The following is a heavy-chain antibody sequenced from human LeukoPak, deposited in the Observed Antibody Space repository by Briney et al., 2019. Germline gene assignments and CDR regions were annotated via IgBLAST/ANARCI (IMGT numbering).Heavy chain of an antibody. CDR1: AFTFSSYS. J-gene: IGHJ4*02. D-gene: IGHD4-17*01. V-gene: IGHV3-21*01. Sequence: GGSLRLSCAASAFTFSSYSMNWVRQAPGKGLEWVSIISSSSNDIQYADSVKGRFTISRDNTKNSLYLQMNSLRDEDTAVYYCARGATTDTRHLDYWGQGTLVTVSP. CDR3: ARGATTDTRHLDY. CDR2: ISSSSNDI.